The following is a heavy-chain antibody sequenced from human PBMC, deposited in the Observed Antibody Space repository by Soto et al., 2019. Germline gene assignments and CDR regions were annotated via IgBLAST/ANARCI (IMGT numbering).Heavy chain of an antibody. CDR3: AKASGSSSLLGFDC. V-gene: IGHV3-23*01. CDR1: GFTFNSYA. J-gene: IGHJ4*02. Sequence: EVQVLESGGGLVQPGGSLRLSCVASGFTFNSYAMTWVRQAPGKGLEWVSAIGGSGGSTYYADSVKGRFTISRDNSKDTLSLQMNSLRVEDTTVYHCAKASGSSSLLGFDCWGQGTLVTVSS. D-gene: IGHD6-6*01. CDR2: IGGSGGST.